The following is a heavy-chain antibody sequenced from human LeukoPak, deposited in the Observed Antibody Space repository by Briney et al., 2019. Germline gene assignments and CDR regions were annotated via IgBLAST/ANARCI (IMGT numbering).Heavy chain of an antibody. Sequence: GGSLRLSCAASGFTFSSYSMNWVRQAPGKGLEWVSYISSSSSTIYYADSVKGRFTLSRDNAKNSLYLQMNSLRAEDTAVYYCAREGLILWFGALDYWGQGTLVTVSS. J-gene: IGHJ4*02. V-gene: IGHV3-48*04. CDR1: GFTFSSYS. CDR3: AREGLILWFGALDY. CDR2: ISSSSSTI. D-gene: IGHD3-10*01.